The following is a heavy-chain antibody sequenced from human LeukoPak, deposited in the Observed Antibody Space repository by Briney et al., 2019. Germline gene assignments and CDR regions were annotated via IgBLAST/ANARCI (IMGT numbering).Heavy chain of an antibody. D-gene: IGHD6-13*01. V-gene: IGHV1-2*02. CDR1: GYTFTGYY. CDR3: ARDLRGAAAGNYYYYMDV. CDR2: TNPNSGGT. J-gene: IGHJ6*03. Sequence: ASVKVSCKASGYTFTGYYMHWVRQAPGQGLEWMGWTNPNSGGTNYAQKFQGRVTMTRDTSISTAYMELSRLRSDDTAVYYCARDLRGAAAGNYYYYMDVWGKGTTVTVSS.